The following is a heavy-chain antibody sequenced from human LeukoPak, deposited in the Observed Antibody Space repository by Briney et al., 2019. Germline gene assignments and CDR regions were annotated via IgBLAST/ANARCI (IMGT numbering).Heavy chain of an antibody. D-gene: IGHD3-22*01. Sequence: PSETLSLTCTVSGGSLSSYYWSWIRQPPGKGLEWIGYIYYSGSTNYNPSLKSRVTISVDTSKNQFSLKLSSVTAADTAVYYCARGGQYYDSSGYYYAYWGQGTLVTVSS. CDR3: ARGGQYYDSSGYYYAY. V-gene: IGHV4-59*01. CDR2: IYYSGST. J-gene: IGHJ4*02. CDR1: GGSLSSYY.